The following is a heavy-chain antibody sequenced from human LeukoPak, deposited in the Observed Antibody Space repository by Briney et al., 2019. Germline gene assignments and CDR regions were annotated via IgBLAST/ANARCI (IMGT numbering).Heavy chain of an antibody. V-gene: IGHV3-23*01. CDR2: ITGSGSST. D-gene: IGHD2-15*01. CDR3: AWGGRYCSGGTRYGLGTSVD. CDR1: GFSFSSYA. J-gene: IGHJ4*02. Sequence: PGGSLRLSCAASGFSFSSYAMNWVRQAPGKGLEWVSAITGSGSSTYYADSVKGRFTISRDNSKNTLFLQMNSLRAEDTAVYYCAWGGRYCSGGTRYGLGTSVDWGQGTLVTVSS.